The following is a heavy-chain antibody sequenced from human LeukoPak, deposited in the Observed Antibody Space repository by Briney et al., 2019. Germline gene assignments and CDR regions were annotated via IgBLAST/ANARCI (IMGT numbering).Heavy chain of an antibody. CDR3: ARGRTYYYDSSGYLPY. CDR2: INHSGST. V-gene: IGHV4-34*01. D-gene: IGHD3-22*01. J-gene: IGHJ4*02. CDR1: GVSFSGYY. Sequence: NPSETLSLTCAVYGVSFSGYYWSWIRQPPGKGLEWIGEINHSGSTNYNPSLKSRVTISVDTSKNQFSLKLSSVTAADTAVYYCARGRTYYYDSSGYLPYWGQGTLVTVSS.